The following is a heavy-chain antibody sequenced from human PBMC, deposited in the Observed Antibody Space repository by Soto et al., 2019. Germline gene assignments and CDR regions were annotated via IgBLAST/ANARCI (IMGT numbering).Heavy chain of an antibody. V-gene: IGHV1-3*01. CDR1: GYTFTSYA. Sequence: ASVKVSCKASGYTFTSYAMHWVRQAPGQRLEWMGWINAGNGNTKYSQKFQGRVTITRDTSASTAYMELSSLRSEDTAVYYCARVSGCNWNYEIDYWGQGTLVTVSS. CDR3: ARVSGCNWNYEIDY. D-gene: IGHD1-7*01. J-gene: IGHJ4*02. CDR2: INAGNGNT.